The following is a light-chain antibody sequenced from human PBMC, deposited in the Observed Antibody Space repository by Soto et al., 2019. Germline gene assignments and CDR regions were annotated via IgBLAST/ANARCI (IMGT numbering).Light chain of an antibody. CDR1: QSVSSN. Sequence: EIVLTQSPATLSLSPWERATLSCRASQSVSSNLAWYQQKPGQAPRLLIYGASTRATGIPARFSGSGSGTEFTLTISSLQPEDFATFYCQQSYNTPLTFGGGTKVDIK. J-gene: IGKJ4*01. V-gene: IGKV3-15*01. CDR3: QQSYNTPLT. CDR2: GAS.